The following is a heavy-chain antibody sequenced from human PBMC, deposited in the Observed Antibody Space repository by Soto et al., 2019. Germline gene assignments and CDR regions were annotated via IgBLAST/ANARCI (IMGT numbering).Heavy chain of an antibody. CDR3: ARRYCFSTSCAAGYYGMDV. CDR2: IWDDGSQK. D-gene: IGHD2-2*01. J-gene: IGHJ6*02. Sequence: QVQLVESGGGVVQPGRSLRLSCAASGFTFSSYGMHWVRQAPGRGLEWVAVIWDDGSQKYYANSVKGRFTISRDNSINTLYVQMKGLRAEATAVYFWARRYCFSTSCAAGYYGMDVWGQGTAVTVSS. CDR1: GFTFSSYG. V-gene: IGHV3-33*01.